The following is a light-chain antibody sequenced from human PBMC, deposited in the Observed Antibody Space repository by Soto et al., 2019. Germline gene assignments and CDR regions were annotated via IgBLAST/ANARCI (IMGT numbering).Light chain of an antibody. CDR3: QQYNIFPLT. CDR2: EAS. V-gene: IGKV1-5*01. J-gene: IGKJ4*01. CDR1: QSISSW. Sequence: DIQMTQSPSTLSASVGDRVTITCRASQSISSWLAWYQQKPGKAPKLLIHEASRLESGVPSRFSGSESGTEFTLTISGLHAEDFATYYCQQYNIFPLTFGGGTRVEIK.